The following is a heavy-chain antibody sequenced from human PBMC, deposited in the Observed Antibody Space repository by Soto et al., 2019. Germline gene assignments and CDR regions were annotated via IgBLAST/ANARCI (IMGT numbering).Heavy chain of an antibody. D-gene: IGHD3-22*01. CDR3: ARSPSHYYDSSGYLGALDY. CDR2: INAGNGNT. J-gene: IGHJ4*02. Sequence: GASVKVSCKASGYTFASYAMHWVRQAPGQRLEWMGWINAGNGNTKYSQKFQGRVTITRDTSASTAYMELSSLRSEDTAVYYCARSPSHYYDSSGYLGALDYWGQGTLVTVSS. V-gene: IGHV1-3*01. CDR1: GYTFASYA.